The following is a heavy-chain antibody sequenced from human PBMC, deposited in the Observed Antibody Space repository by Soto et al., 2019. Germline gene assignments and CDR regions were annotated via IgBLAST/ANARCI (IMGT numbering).Heavy chain of an antibody. CDR3: ARSLAAAPPMVGMDV. CDR1: GGTFSKYA. CDR2: IIPFVQTP. D-gene: IGHD3-10*01. J-gene: IGHJ6*01. V-gene: IGHV1-69*01. Sequence: KVSCTASGGTFSKYAISWVRPAPGQGLEWMVGIIPFVQTPNYAQKYQGRVTITADESTNTAYMEMRSLRSEDTAVYYCARSLAAAPPMVGMDVW.